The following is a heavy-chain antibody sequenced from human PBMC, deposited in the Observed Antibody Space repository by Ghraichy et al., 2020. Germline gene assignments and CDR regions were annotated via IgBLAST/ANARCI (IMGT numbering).Heavy chain of an antibody. D-gene: IGHD2-2*02. CDR1: GFTFSNYA. CDR2: ISPGSSTT. V-gene: IGHV3-23*01. Sequence: GGSLRLSCAASGFTFSNYAMNWVRQAPGKGLEWVSSISPGSSTTYYADSVRGRFTVSRDDSKNTLFLQVNSLRAEDTAVYYCATIPIPAHHRCDFDYWGQGTLVTVSS. CDR3: ATIPIPAHHRCDFDY. J-gene: IGHJ4*02.